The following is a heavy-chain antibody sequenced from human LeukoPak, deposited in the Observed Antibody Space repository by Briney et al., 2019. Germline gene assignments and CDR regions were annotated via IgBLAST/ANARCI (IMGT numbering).Heavy chain of an antibody. Sequence: PSETLSLTCAVYGGSFSGYYRSWIRQPPGKGLEWIGEINHSGSTNYNPSLKSRVTISVDTSKNQFSLKLSSVTAADTAVYYCARERPSHYDILTGYYPRSLPYYFDYWGQGTLVTVSS. V-gene: IGHV4-34*01. D-gene: IGHD3-9*01. CDR3: ARERPSHYDILTGYYPRSLPYYFDY. CDR1: GGSFSGYY. J-gene: IGHJ4*02. CDR2: INHSGST.